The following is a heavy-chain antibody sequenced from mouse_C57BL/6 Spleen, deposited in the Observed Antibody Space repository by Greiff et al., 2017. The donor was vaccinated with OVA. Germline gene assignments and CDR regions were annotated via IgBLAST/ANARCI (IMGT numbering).Heavy chain of an antibody. J-gene: IGHJ2*01. CDR2: IRNKANNHAT. CDR1: GFTFSDAW. V-gene: IGHV6-6*01. Sequence: EVQLQESGGGLVQPGGSMKLSCAASGFTFSDAWMDWVRQSPEKGLEWVAEIRNKANNHATYYAESVKGRFTISRDDSKSSVYLQMNSLRAEDTGIYYCTRRVLYYFDYWGQGTTLTVSS. CDR3: TRRVLYYFDY.